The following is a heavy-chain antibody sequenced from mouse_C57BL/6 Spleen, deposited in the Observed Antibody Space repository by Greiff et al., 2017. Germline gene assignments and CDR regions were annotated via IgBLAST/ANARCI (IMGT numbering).Heavy chain of an antibody. J-gene: IGHJ2*01. Sequence: EVQLQQSGTVLARPGASVKMSCKTSGYTFTSYWMHWVKQRPGQGLEWIGAIYPGNSDTSYNQKFKGKAKLTAVTSASNAYMELSSLTNEDSAVYYCTRGITTVVAHFDYWGQGTTLTVSS. V-gene: IGHV1-5*01. CDR1: GYTFTSYW. D-gene: IGHD1-1*01. CDR2: IYPGNSDT. CDR3: TRGITTVVAHFDY.